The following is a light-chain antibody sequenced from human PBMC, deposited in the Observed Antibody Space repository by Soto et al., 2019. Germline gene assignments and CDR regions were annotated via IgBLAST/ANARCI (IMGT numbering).Light chain of an antibody. V-gene: IGKV3-15*01. J-gene: IGKJ1*01. CDR1: QSVSSN. CDR2: GAS. CDR3: QQYNNWPWT. Sequence: EIVMTQSTATLSVSPGERATLSCRASQSVSSNLAWYQQKPGQAHRLLIYGASTRATGIPARFSGSGSGTECTLTISSLQSEDFAVYYCQQYNNWPWTFGQGTKVEIK.